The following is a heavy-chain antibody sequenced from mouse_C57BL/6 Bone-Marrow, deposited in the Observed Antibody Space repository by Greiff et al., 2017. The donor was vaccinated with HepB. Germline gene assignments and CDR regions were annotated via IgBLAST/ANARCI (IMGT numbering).Heavy chain of an antibody. J-gene: IGHJ4*01. V-gene: IGHV5-4*01. Sequence: EVKVVESGGGLVKPGGSLKLSCAASGFTFSSYAMSWVRQTPEKRLEWVATISDGGSYTYYPDNVKGRLTISRDNAKNNLYLQMSHLKSEDTAMYYCAREGGYAMDYWGQGTSVTVSS. CDR3: AREGGYAMDY. CDR2: ISDGGSYT. CDR1: GFTFSSYA.